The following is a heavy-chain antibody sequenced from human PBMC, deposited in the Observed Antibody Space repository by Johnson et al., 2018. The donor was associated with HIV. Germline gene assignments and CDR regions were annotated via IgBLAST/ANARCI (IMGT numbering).Heavy chain of an antibody. J-gene: IGHJ3*02. Sequence: QVQLVESGGGVVQPGRSLRLSCAASGFTFSSYGMHWVRQAPGKGLEWVAVISYDGSNKYYADSVKGRFTISRDNSKNTLYLQMNSLRAEDTAVYYCAKWRIIYAFDIWGQGTMVTVSS. V-gene: IGHV3-30*18. CDR3: AKWRIIYAFDI. CDR2: ISYDGSNK. D-gene: IGHD3-16*01. CDR1: GFTFSSYG.